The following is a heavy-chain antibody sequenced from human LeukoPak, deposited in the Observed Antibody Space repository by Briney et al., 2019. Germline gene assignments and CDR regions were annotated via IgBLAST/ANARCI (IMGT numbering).Heavy chain of an antibody. CDR3: ARDLITGTASSDY. J-gene: IGHJ4*02. V-gene: IGHV1-2*02. Sequence: GASVKVSCKASGYTFTSYDINWVRQATGQGLEWMGWINPNSGGTNYAQKFQGRVTMTRDTSISTAYMELSRLRSDDTAVYYCARDLITGTASSDYWGQGTLVTVSS. CDR2: INPNSGGT. CDR1: GYTFTSYD. D-gene: IGHD1-20*01.